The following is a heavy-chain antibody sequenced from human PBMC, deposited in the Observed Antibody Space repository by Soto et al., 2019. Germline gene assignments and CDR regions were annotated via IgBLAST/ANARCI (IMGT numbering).Heavy chain of an antibody. D-gene: IGHD4-17*01. CDR3: ARGLGSVTTTRKFDP. Sequence: SETLSLTCAVYVGSFIGYYWSWIRQPPGKGLEWIGEINHSGSTNYNPSLKSRVTISVDTSKNQFSLKLSSVTAADTAVYYCARGLGSVTTTRKFDPWGQGTLVTVSS. CDR2: INHSGST. V-gene: IGHV4-34*01. CDR1: VGSFIGYY. J-gene: IGHJ5*02.